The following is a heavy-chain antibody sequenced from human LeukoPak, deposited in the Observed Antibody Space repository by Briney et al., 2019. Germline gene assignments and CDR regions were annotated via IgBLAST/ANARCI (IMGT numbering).Heavy chain of an antibody. J-gene: IGHJ4*02. D-gene: IGHD6-13*01. V-gene: IGHV4-39*01. Sequence: SETLSLTCTVSGGSISSSSYYWGWIRQPPGKGLEWIGSIYYSGSTYYNPSLKSRVTISVDTSKNQFSLKLSSVTAADTAVYYCARHFSSGYSGSWYGNYFDYWGQGTLVTVSS. CDR1: GGSISSSSYY. CDR3: ARHFSSGYSGSWYGNYFDY. CDR2: IYYSGST.